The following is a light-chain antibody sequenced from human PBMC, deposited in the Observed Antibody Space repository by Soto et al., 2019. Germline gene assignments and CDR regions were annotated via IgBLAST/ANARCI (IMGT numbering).Light chain of an antibody. V-gene: IGLV2-14*01. CDR1: SSDVGGYKY. Sequence: QSVLTQPASVSGSPGQSITISCTGTSSDVGGYKYVSWYQQHPGKAPKLIIYEVSHRPSGVSSRFSGSKSDNTASLTISGLQAEDEADYSCSSYRSGHPLVFGGGTKLTVL. CDR3: SSYRSGHPLV. J-gene: IGLJ2*01. CDR2: EVS.